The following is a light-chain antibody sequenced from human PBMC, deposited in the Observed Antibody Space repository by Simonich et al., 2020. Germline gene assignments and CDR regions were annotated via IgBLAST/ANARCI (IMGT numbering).Light chain of an antibody. Sequence: DIVMTQSPDSLAVSLGERATINCKSSQSVLYSSNNKNYFAWYQQKPGQPPKLLIYWAATRESGVPDRCRGSGSGTDFTLTISSLQAEDVAVYYCQQYYSTPYTFGQGTKLEIK. CDR1: QSVLYSSNNKNY. CDR3: QQYYSTPYT. V-gene: IGKV4-1*01. CDR2: WAA. J-gene: IGKJ2*01.